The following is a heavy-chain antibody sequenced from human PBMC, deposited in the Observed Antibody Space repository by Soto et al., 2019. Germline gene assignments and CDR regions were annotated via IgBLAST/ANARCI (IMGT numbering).Heavy chain of an antibody. V-gene: IGHV3-66*01. CDR1: GFTVSTKY. Sequence: EVQLVESGGGLVQPGGSLRLSCAASGFTVSTKYMSWVRQAPGKGLEWVSVIYSGGSTFYADSVGGRFTISRDNAKNTVKLQMNSLRAEDTAVYYCARDPWAADYWGQGTLVTVSS. CDR2: IYSGGST. D-gene: IGHD3-16*01. J-gene: IGHJ4*02. CDR3: ARDPWAADY.